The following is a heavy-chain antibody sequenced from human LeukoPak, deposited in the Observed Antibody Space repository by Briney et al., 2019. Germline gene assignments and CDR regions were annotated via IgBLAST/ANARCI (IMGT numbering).Heavy chain of an antibody. CDR3: ANTGFGELEPMYDY. D-gene: IGHD3-10*01. CDR1: GGTFSSYA. CDR2: IIPILGIA. J-gene: IGHJ4*02. Sequence: SVKVSRKASGGTFSSYAISWVRQAPGQGLEWMGRIIPILGIANYAQKFQGRVTITADRSTSTAYMELSSLRSEDTAVYYCANTGFGELEPMYDYRGQGTLVTVSS. V-gene: IGHV1-69*04.